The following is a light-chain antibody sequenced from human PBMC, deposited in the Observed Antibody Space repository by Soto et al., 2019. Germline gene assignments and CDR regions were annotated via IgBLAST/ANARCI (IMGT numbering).Light chain of an antibody. CDR1: QSISSY. CDR3: LQLYNFSWT. CDR2: AAS. V-gene: IGKV1-39*01. J-gene: IGKJ1*01. Sequence: DIQLTQAPSSLSASVGDRVTITCRASQSISSYLNWYQQKPGKAPKLLIFAASNLQSGVPSRFRGSGSGTDFTLTISRLKPEDFATYYCLQLYNFSWTFGQGTKVDIK.